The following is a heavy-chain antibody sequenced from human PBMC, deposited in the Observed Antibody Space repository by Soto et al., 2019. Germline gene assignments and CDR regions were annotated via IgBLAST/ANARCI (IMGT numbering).Heavy chain of an antibody. CDR2: ISSGGEYI. V-gene: IGHV3-21*06. J-gene: IGHJ6*02. D-gene: IGHD6-13*01. Sequence: EVQLVESGGGLVKPGGSLRLSCTASGLIFSNYGMNWVRQAAGKRPEWVSSISSGGEYIDYADSVKGRLTISRDNANNILNLQLTSLGVEDTAVYYCATDRAAGAVMGVWGQGTTVTVSS. CDR1: GLIFSNYG. CDR3: ATDRAAGAVMGV.